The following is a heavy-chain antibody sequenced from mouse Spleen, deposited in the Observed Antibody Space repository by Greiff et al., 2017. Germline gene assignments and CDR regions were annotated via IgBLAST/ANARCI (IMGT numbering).Heavy chain of an antibody. V-gene: IGHV1-69*01. CDR2: IDPSDSYT. CDR1: GYTFTSYW. CDR3: ARTPFDY. Sequence: VQLQQPGAELVMPGASVKLSCKASGYTFTSYWMHWVKQRPGQGLEWIGEIDPSDSYTNYNQKFKGKATLTVDKSSSTAYMQLSSLTSEDSAVYYCARTPFDYWGQGTTLTVSS. J-gene: IGHJ2*01.